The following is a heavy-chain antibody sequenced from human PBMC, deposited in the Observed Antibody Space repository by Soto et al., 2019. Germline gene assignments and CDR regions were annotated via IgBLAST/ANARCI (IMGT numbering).Heavy chain of an antibody. CDR2: IYPGASDT. Sequence: GESLKISCKGSGYSFTSYWIGWVRQMPGKGLEWMGTIYPGASDTRYSPSFQGQVTISADKSISTAYLQWSSLKASDTAMYYCARGVATMAVDFDYCGQGTLVTVYS. CDR3: ARGVATMAVDFDY. V-gene: IGHV5-51*01. J-gene: IGHJ4*02. CDR1: GYSFTSYW. D-gene: IGHD5-12*01.